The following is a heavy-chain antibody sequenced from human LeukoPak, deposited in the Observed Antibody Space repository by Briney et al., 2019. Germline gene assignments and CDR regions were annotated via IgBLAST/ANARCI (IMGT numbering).Heavy chain of an antibody. CDR1: GGTFSSYA. V-gene: IGHV1-69*13. CDR2: IIPIFGTA. J-gene: IGHJ5*02. Sequence: GASVKVSCKASGGTFSSYATSWVRQAPGQGLEWMGGIIPIFGTANYAQKFQGRVTTTADESTSTAYMELSSLRSEDTAVYYCARGYYYGSGSYSPLFDPWGQGTLVTVSS. D-gene: IGHD3-10*01. CDR3: ARGYYYGSGSYSPLFDP.